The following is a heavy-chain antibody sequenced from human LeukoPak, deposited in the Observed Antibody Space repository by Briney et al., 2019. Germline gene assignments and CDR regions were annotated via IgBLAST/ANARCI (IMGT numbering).Heavy chain of an antibody. CDR1: GYTFTSNG. CDR2: ISGYNGNT. D-gene: IGHD5-18*01. V-gene: IGHV1-18*04. Sequence: ASVKVSCKASGYTFTSNGISWVRQAPGQGLEWMGWISGYNGNTNYAQKLQGRVTMTTDTSTSTAYMELRSLRSEDTAVYYCAREGYSYGQEGFYYGMDVWGKGTTVTVSS. CDR3: AREGYSYGQEGFYYGMDV. J-gene: IGHJ6*04.